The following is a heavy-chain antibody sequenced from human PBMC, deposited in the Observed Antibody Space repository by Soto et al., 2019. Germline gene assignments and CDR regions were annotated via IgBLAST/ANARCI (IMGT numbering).Heavy chain of an antibody. Sequence: QVQLVESGGGVVQPGRSLRLSCAASGFTFSSYGMHWVRQAPGKGLEWVAVISYDGSNKYYADSVKGRFTISRDNSKNSLYLQMNSLRAEDTAVYYCAKEPPVYCGGDCYLDPWGQGTLVTVSS. J-gene: IGHJ5*02. CDR1: GFTFSSYG. CDR2: ISYDGSNK. V-gene: IGHV3-30*18. D-gene: IGHD2-21*02. CDR3: AKEPPVYCGGDCYLDP.